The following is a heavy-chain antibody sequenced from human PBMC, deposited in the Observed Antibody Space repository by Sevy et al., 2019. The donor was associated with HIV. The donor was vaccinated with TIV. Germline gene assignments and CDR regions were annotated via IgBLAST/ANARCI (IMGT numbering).Heavy chain of an antibody. V-gene: IGHV1-46*01. Sequence: ASVKVSCKASGYTFTSYDVQWVRQAPGQGLECMGIISPGAGGTNYAQNFQGRVTLTRDTSTTTVYMELSRLRYEDTAVYYCARVDPCGGGCYFSDYWGQGTLVTVSS. CDR2: ISPGAGGT. D-gene: IGHD2-21*01. CDR3: ARVDPCGGGCYFSDY. J-gene: IGHJ4*02. CDR1: GYTFTSYD.